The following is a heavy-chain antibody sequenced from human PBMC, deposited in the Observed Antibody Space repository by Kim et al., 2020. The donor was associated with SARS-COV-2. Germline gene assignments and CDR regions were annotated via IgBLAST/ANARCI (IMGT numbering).Heavy chain of an antibody. CDR2: INTNTGNP. CDR1: GYTFTSYA. Sequence: ASVKISCKAAGYTFTSYAMNWVRQAPGQGLQLMGWINTNTGNPTYAQGFTGRFVFSLDTSVSTAYLQINSLKADDTAVYYCARVSGSQSYWYFDLWGRGTLVTVS. CDR3: ARVSGSQSYWYFDL. D-gene: IGHD1-26*01. J-gene: IGHJ2*01. V-gene: IGHV7-4-1*02.